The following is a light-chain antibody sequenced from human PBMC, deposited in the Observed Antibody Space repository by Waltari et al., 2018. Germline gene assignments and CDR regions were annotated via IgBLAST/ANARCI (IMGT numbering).Light chain of an antibody. Sequence: EIVLTQSPGTLSLSPGERATLSCWASPSVSRTLAWYQQKPGQAPRLLIYDASIRATGIPDRFSGSGSGTDFSLTISRLEPEDFGVYYCQKYGTLPATFGQGTKVEIK. CDR2: DAS. CDR3: QKYGTLPAT. V-gene: IGKV3-20*01. J-gene: IGKJ1*01. CDR1: PSVSRT.